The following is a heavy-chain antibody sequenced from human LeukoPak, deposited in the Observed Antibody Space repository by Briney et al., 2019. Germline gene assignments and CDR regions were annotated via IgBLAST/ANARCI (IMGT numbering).Heavy chain of an antibody. Sequence: SETLSLTCAVYGGSFSGYYWSWIRQPPGKGLEWIGEINHSGSTNYNPSLKSRVTISVDTSKNQFSLKLSSVTAADTAVYYCARRFPFWSGYRYGMGVWGQGTTVTVSS. J-gene: IGHJ6*02. CDR3: ARRFPFWSGYRYGMGV. D-gene: IGHD3-3*01. V-gene: IGHV4-34*01. CDR2: INHSGST. CDR1: GGSFSGYY.